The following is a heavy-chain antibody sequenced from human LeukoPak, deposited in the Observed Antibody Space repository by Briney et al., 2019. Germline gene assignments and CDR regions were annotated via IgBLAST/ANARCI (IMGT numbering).Heavy chain of an antibody. CDR3: ARDLVTVTKGFDI. CDR1: ADSFSSHY. D-gene: IGHD4-17*01. V-gene: IGHV4-59*11. CDR2: ISYIGST. J-gene: IGHJ3*02. Sequence: SETLSLTCAVSADSFSSHYWTWIRQPPAKGLEGIGYISYIGSTNYNPSLKSRVTISIDTSKNQFSLKLTSVTAADTAVYYCARDLVTVTKGFDIWGQGTMVSVSS.